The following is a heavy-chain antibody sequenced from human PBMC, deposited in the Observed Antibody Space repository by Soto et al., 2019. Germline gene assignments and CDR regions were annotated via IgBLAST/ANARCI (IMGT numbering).Heavy chain of an antibody. V-gene: IGHV4-34*01. CDR1: GGPFRGYY. J-gene: IGHJ4*02. CDR3: ARKEGNYYDSSGAPDYFDY. Sequence: QVQLQQWGAGVLKPSETLSLTCAVYGGPFRGYYWSWIRQPPGKGLEWIGEISLGGRTNYNPALMSRVTVSVDTSKTQFSLNLKSVTASDTALYYCARKEGNYYDSSGAPDYFDYWGQGALVTVSS. D-gene: IGHD3-22*01. CDR2: ISLGGRT.